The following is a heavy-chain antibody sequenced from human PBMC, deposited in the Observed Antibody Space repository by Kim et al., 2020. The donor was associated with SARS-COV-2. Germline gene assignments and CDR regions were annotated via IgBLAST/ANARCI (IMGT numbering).Heavy chain of an antibody. CDR3: PRGGVTTVPRYSYYGMDV. D-gene: IGHD4-17*01. V-gene: IGHV1-18*04. J-gene: IGHJ6*01. Sequence: ASVKVSCKASGYTFTSYGISWVRQAPGQGLEWMGWISAYNGNTNYAQKLQGRLTMTTDTSTSTAYMELRSLRSDATAVYYCPRGGVTTVPRYSYYGMDVWGQGRACTVSS. CDR1: GYTFTSYG. CDR2: ISAYNGNT.